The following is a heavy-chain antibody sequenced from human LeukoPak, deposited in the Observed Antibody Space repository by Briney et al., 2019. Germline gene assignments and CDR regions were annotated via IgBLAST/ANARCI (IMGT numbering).Heavy chain of an antibody. Sequence: SETLSLTCVVYGGSFSGYYWSWIRQPPGKGLGWIGEINQSGSTKYSPSLKSRVTISVDTSKNQFSLRVSSVTAADTAVYYCARLYGSGSYYRHWGQGTLVTVSS. CDR1: GGSFSGYY. D-gene: IGHD3-10*01. V-gene: IGHV4-34*01. CDR3: ARLYGSGSYYRH. CDR2: INQSGST. J-gene: IGHJ4*02.